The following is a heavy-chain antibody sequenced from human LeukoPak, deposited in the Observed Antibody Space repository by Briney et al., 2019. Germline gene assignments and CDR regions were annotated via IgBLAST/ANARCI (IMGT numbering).Heavy chain of an antibody. CDR3: ARGPFYYDSTGGYFDY. CDR2: INWNGGST. CDR1: GFTFDDYG. D-gene: IGHD3-22*01. J-gene: IGHJ4*02. Sequence: GGSLRLSCAASGFTFDDYGMSWVRQAPGKGLEWVSGINWNGGSTGYADSVKGRFTISRDNAKNSLYLQMNSLRAEDAALYYCARGPFYYDSTGGYFDYWGQGTLVTVSS. V-gene: IGHV3-20*04.